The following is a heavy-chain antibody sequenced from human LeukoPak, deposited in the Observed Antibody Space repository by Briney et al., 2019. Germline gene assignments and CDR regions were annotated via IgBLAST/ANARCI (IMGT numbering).Heavy chain of an antibody. CDR3: AKGARAAAGYFDY. CDR2: ISWNSGSI. J-gene: IGHJ4*02. V-gene: IGHV3-9*01. D-gene: IGHD6-13*01. CDR1: GFTFDDYA. Sequence: GGSLRLSCAASGFTFDDYAMHWVRQAPGKGLEWVSGISWNSGSIGYADSVKGRFTISRDNAKNSLYLQMNSLRAEDTALYYCAKGARAAAGYFDYWGQGTLVTVSS.